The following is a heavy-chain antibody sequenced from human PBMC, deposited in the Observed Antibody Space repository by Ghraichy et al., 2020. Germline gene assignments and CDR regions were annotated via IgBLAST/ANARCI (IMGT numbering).Heavy chain of an antibody. J-gene: IGHJ6*02. CDR1: GYTFTGYY. CDR3: ARSAEFVVRGVIITRGMDV. CDR2: INPNSGGT. D-gene: IGHD3-10*01. V-gene: IGHV1-2*06. Sequence: ASVKVSCKASGYTFTGYYMHWVRQAPGQGLEWMGRINPNSGGTNYAQKFQGRVTMTRDTSISTAYMELSRLRSDDTAVYYCARSAEFVVRGVIITRGMDVWGQGTTVTVSS.